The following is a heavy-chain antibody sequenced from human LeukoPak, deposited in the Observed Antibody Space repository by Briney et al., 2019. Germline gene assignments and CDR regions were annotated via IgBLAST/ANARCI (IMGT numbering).Heavy chain of an antibody. D-gene: IGHD6-13*01. V-gene: IGHV3-23*01. CDR2: ISGSGGRT. Sequence: GSLRLSCAASGFTFSSYAMNWVRQAPGKGLEWVSGISGSGGRTNYADSVKGRFTISRDNSKNTLYLQMNSLRAEDTAVYYCAKVPSSPWPLPPDYFAYWGRGTLATASS. CDR1: GFTFSSYA. CDR3: AKVPSSPWPLPPDYFAY. J-gene: IGHJ4*02.